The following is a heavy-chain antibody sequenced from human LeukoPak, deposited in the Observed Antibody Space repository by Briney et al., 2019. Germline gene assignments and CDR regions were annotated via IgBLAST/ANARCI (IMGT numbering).Heavy chain of an antibody. D-gene: IGHD1-26*01. CDR1: GYSISSGYY. CDR3: ARANLGATLTFDY. Sequence: SETLSPTCTVSGYSISSGYYWGWIRQPPGKGLEWIGSIYHSGSTYYNPSLKSRVTISVDTSKNQFSLKLSSVTAADTAVYYCARANLGATLTFDYWGQGTLVTVSS. V-gene: IGHV4-38-2*02. CDR2: IYHSGST. J-gene: IGHJ4*02.